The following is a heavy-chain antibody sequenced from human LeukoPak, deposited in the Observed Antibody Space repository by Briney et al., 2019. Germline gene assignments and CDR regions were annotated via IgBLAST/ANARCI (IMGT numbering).Heavy chain of an antibody. J-gene: IGHJ6*03. CDR2: LYYSGST. V-gene: IGHV4-59*01. Sequence: SETLSLICTVSGGSIRSYYWSWIRQPPGKGLEWIGYLYYSGSTNYNPSLKSRVTISVDTSKNQFSLKLSPVTAADTAVYYCTSGSYSFYYMDVWGKGTTVTVSS. D-gene: IGHD1-26*01. CDR1: GGSIRSYY. CDR3: TSGSYSFYYMDV.